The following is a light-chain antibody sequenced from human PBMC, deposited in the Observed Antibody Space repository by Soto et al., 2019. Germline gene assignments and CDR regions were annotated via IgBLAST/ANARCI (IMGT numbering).Light chain of an antibody. Sequence: ETVMTHSPSTLSVSPGEITTLSFRSSQSVSSTYLAWYQQHPGQDPRLLMSGNSNRATGTPDRFSGSGSGTDFTLTISRLEPEDFAVYYCQQYGSPPITFGQGTRLEI. CDR2: GNS. CDR1: QSVSSTY. CDR3: QQYGSPPIT. J-gene: IGKJ5*01. V-gene: IGKV3-20*01.